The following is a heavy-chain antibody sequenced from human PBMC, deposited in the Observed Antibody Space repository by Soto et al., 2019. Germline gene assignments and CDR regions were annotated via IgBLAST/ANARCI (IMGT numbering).Heavy chain of an antibody. CDR3: AKGGWYTSSSRSDC. Sequence: QVQLVESGGGVVQPGTSLRLSCSASGFTLSGVAMHWVRQAPGKGLEWVAVMSYDGRNQYYADNVKGRFTVSRNSSKSPLYLQMNSLRTEDAAVYYCAKGGWYTSSSRSDCWGQGTLVTVSS. CDR2: MSYDGRNQ. V-gene: IGHV3-30*18. J-gene: IGHJ4*02. CDR1: GFTLSGVA. D-gene: IGHD6-6*01.